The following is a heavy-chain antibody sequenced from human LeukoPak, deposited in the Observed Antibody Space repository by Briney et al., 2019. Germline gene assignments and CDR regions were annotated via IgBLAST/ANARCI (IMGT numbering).Heavy chain of an antibody. Sequence: GGSLRLSCAASGFTFSGSAMHWVHQASGKGLEWVGRIRSKANSYATAYAASVKGRFTISRDDSKNTAYLQMNSLKTEDTAVYYCTRLDCTNGVCYLDYWGQGTLVTVSS. J-gene: IGHJ4*02. D-gene: IGHD2-8*01. V-gene: IGHV3-73*01. CDR2: IRSKANSYAT. CDR3: TRLDCTNGVCYLDY. CDR1: GFTFSGSA.